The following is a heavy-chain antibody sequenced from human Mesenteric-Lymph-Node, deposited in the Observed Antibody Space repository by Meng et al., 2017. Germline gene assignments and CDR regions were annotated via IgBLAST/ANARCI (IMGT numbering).Heavy chain of an antibody. J-gene: IGHJ4*02. CDR2: IYTSGST. CDR3: ARERITMVRGVIGY. CDR1: GGSISSYY. V-gene: IGHV4-4*07. Sequence: SETLSLTCTVSGGSISSYYWSWIRQPAGKGLEWIGRIYTSGSTNYNPSLKSRVTMSVDTSKNQFSLKLSSVTAADTAVYYCARERITMVRGVIGYWGQGTLVTVSS. D-gene: IGHD3-10*01.